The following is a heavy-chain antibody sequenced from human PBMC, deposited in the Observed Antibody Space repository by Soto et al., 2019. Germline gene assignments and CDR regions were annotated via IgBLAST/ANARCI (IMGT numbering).Heavy chain of an antibody. D-gene: IGHD3-10*01. CDR3: ARDLGPVRGVIIGGSNWFDP. V-gene: IGHV4-61*01. Sequence: PSETLSLTCTVSGGSVSSGSYYWSWIRQPPGKGLEWIGYIYYSGSTNYNPSLKSRVTISVDTSKNQFSLKLSSVTAADTAVYYCARDLGPVRGVIIGGSNWFDPWGQGTLVTVS. CDR1: GGSVSSGSYY. J-gene: IGHJ5*02. CDR2: IYYSGST.